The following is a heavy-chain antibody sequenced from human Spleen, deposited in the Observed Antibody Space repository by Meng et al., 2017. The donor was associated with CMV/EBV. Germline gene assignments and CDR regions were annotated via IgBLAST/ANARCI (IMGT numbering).Heavy chain of an antibody. J-gene: IGHJ4*02. V-gene: IGHV1-2*02. Sequence: VELVPSGAAVTTPGAHVKVSCQASGYTFTCYYMHWVRQAPGKGLEWMGWINTNSGGTNYAQKFQGRVTMTRDPSISTAYMELSRLRSDDTAVYYCARVSYSSPMEDYWGQGTLVTVSS. D-gene: IGHD6-19*01. CDR1: GYTFTCYY. CDR2: INTNSGGT. CDR3: ARVSYSSPMEDY.